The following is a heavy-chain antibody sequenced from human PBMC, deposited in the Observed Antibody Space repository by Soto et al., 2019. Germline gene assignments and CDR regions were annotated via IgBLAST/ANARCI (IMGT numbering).Heavy chain of an antibody. CDR1: GFTFSSYW. J-gene: IGHJ2*01. D-gene: IGHD1-26*01. Sequence: EVPLVESGGGLVQPGGSLRLSCAASGFTFSSYWMHWVRQAPGKGLVWVSRINSDGSSTSYADSVKGRFTISRDNAKNTLYLQMNSLRAEDTAVYYCVRGGSLNWYFDLWGRGTLVTVSS. V-gene: IGHV3-74*01. CDR2: INSDGSST. CDR3: VRGGSLNWYFDL.